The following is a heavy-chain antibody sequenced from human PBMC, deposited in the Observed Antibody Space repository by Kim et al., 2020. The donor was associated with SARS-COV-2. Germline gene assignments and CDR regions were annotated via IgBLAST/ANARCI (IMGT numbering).Heavy chain of an antibody. CDR1: GFTFSSYA. CDR3: ARDLGSGWSH. V-gene: IGHV3-30*04. D-gene: IGHD6-19*01. Sequence: GGSLRLSCAASGFTFSSYAMHWVRQAPGKGLEWVAVISYDGSNKYYADSVKGRFTISRDNSKNTLYLQMNSLRAEDTAVYYCARDLGSGWSHWGQGTLVTVSS. J-gene: IGHJ4*02. CDR2: ISYDGSNK.